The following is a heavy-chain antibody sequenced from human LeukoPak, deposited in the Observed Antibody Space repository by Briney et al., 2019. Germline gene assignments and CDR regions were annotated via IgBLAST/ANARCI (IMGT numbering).Heavy chain of an antibody. CDR3: AHPSTPDYGGLDY. CDR1: GYTFTSYG. CDR2: ISAYNGNT. D-gene: IGHD4-17*01. J-gene: IGHJ4*02. V-gene: IGHV1-18*01. Sequence: ASVKVSCKSSGYTFTSYGITWVRQAPGQGLEWMGWISAYNGNTNYAQNLQDRVTMTTDTSTSTAYMELRSLRAEDTAIYYCAHPSTPDYGGLDYWGQGTLVTVSS.